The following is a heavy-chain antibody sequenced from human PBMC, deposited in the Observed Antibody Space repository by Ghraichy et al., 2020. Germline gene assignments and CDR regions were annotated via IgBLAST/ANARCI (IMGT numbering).Heavy chain of an antibody. D-gene: IGHD4-23*01. V-gene: IGHV4-61*01. CDR1: GSSVSSGLYF. J-gene: IGHJ3*01. CDR3: ARRWTDNAFDF. CDR2: IYHSGTT. Sequence: GSLRLSCNVSGSSVSSGLYFWGWIRQSPGRRLEWIGYIYHSGTTDYNPSLKRRVALSVDKSNNQFSLNLTNVTAADTAVYYCARRWTDNAFDFWGRGTLVTVSS.